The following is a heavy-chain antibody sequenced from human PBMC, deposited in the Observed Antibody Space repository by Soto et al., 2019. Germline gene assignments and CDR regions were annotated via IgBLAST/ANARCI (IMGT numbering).Heavy chain of an antibody. V-gene: IGHV5-10-1*01. J-gene: IGHJ3*01. CDR2: IDPTDSYT. CDR1: GYRFSSNY. CDR3: AVTRLYDNFDYHRDGFNF. Sequence: GESLKISCKGSGYRFSSNYISWVRQMPGKGLEWVGRIDPTDSYTNYSPAFQGHVTISRDNSINLLFLQMNDLRAEDTAVYFCAVTRLYDNFDYHRDGFNFWGQGTMVTVSS. D-gene: IGHD3-22*01.